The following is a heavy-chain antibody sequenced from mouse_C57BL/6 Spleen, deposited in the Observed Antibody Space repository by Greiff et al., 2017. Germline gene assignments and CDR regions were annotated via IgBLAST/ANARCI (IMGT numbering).Heavy chain of an antibody. V-gene: IGHV5-4*03. J-gene: IGHJ2*01. CDR3: ARASMITTGGNFDY. CDR1: GFTFSSYA. CDR2: ISAGGSYT. Sequence: EVKLMESGGGLVKPGASLKLSCAASGFTFSSYAMSWVRQTPEKRLEWVATISAGGSYTYYPDNVKGRFTISRDNAKNNLYLQMSHLKSEDTAMYYCARASMITTGGNFDYWGQGATLTVSS. D-gene: IGHD2-4*01.